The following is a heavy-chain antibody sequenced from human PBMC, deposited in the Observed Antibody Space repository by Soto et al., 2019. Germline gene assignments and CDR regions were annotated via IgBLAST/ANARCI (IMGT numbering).Heavy chain of an antibody. D-gene: IGHD1-26*01. J-gene: IGHJ5*02. CDR1: GFIFGDHV. Sequence: EVQLVESGGRLVQRGGSLRLSCSGSGFIFGDHVMDWVRQAPGKGLEWVAGISGSGNSPFFRDSVKGRFTISRDNSKNTVYVEMNNLRDEDSAMSFCASGTHSYSGSHELDAWGLGTLVTVSS. V-gene: IGHV3-23*04. CDR2: ISGSGNSP. CDR3: ASGTHSYSGSHELDA.